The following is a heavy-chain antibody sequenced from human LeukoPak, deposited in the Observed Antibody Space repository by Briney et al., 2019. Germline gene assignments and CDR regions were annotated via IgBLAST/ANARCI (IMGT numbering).Heavy chain of an antibody. CDR2: IWYDGSNK. CDR1: GFTLSSYG. D-gene: IGHD1-7*01. CDR3: AAAPRFNWNYAILLDP. V-gene: IGHV3-33*01. J-gene: IGHJ5*02. Sequence: PGGSLRLSCAASGFTLSSYGMHWVRQAPGKGLEWVAVIWYDGSNKYYADSVKGRFAISRDNSKNTLYLQMNSLRAEDTAVYYCAAAPRFNWNYAILLDPWGQGTLVTVSS.